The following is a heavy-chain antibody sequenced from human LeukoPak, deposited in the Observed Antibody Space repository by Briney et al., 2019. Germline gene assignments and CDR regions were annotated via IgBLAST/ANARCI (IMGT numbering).Heavy chain of an antibody. Sequence: GGSLRLSCAASGFTFSSYSMNWVRQAPGKGLEWVSSISSSSSYIYYADSVKGRFTISRDNAKNSLYLQMNSLRAEDTAVYYCARVLETVVTRNYFGPSYYYYMDVWGKGTTVTISS. CDR2: ISSSSSYI. J-gene: IGHJ6*03. CDR1: GFTFSSYS. CDR3: ARVLETVVTRNYFGPSYYYYMDV. D-gene: IGHD4-23*01. V-gene: IGHV3-21*01.